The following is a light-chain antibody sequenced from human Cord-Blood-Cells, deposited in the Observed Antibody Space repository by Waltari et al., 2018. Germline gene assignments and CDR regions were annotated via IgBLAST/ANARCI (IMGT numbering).Light chain of an antibody. Sequence: AIRMTQPPSSFSASTGDRVTITCRASQGISSYLAWYQQKPGKDPKLLIYAASTLQCGVPSRFSGSGSGTDFTLTISCLQSEDFATYYCQQYYSYPLTFGGGTKVEIK. V-gene: IGKV1-8*01. J-gene: IGKJ4*01. CDR3: QQYYSYPLT. CDR2: AAS. CDR1: QGISSY.